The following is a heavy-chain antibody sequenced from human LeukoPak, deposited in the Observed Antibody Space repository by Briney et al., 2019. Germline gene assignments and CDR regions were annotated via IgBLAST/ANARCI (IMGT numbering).Heavy chain of an antibody. D-gene: IGHD5-24*01. Sequence: GGSLRLSCAASGFTLDDYGMSWVRHAPGKGLEWVSDINWNGGSTGYADSVKGRFTISRDNAKNSLYLQMNSLRAEDPALHYCARELEDYYYMDVWGKGTTVTVSS. CDR1: GFTLDDYG. CDR2: INWNGGST. CDR3: ARELEDYYYMDV. V-gene: IGHV3-20*04. J-gene: IGHJ6*03.